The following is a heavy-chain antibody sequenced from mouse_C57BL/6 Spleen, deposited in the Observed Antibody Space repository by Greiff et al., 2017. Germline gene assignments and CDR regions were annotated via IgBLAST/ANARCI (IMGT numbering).Heavy chain of an antibody. D-gene: IGHD1-1*01. V-gene: IGHV1-80*01. CDR2: IYPGDGDT. CDR3: ARNYGSRSYYFDY. CDR1: GYAFSSYW. J-gene: IGHJ2*01. Sequence: QVQLQQSGAELVKPGASVKISCKASGYAFSSYWMNWVKQRPGKGLEVIGQIYPGDGDTNYNGKFKGKATLTADKSSSTAYMQLSSLTSEDSAVYFCARNYGSRSYYFDYWGQGTTLTVSS.